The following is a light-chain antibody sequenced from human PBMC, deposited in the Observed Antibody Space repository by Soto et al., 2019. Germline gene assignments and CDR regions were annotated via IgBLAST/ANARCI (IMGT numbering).Light chain of an antibody. CDR2: DVT. J-gene: IGLJ1*01. V-gene: IGLV2-14*01. CDR1: SSDVGGYNY. CDR3: CSYTTSNTRQIV. Sequence: QSALNPPASVSGSPGQSITISCTGTSSDVGGYNYVSWYQQQPGKAPKFMIYDVTNRPSGVSNRFSGSKSGNTASLTISGLQAEDEADYYCCSYTTSNTRQIVFGTGTKVTVL.